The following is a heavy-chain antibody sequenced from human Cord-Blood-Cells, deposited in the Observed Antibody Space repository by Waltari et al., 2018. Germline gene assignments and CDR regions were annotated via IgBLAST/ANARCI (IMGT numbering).Heavy chain of an antibody. CDR2: IIPIFGTA. J-gene: IGHJ5*02. CDR3: AREGIAAAYPRFDP. V-gene: IGHV1-69*01. CDR1: AGTLGSHA. Sequence: QVQLVQSGAGVKKPGSSVKGRCKASAGTLGSHAIRWVRQAPGQGLEWMGGIIPIFGTANYAQKFQGRVTITADESTSTAYMELSSLRSEDTAVYYCAREGIAAAYPRFDPWGQGTLVTVSS. D-gene: IGHD6-13*01.